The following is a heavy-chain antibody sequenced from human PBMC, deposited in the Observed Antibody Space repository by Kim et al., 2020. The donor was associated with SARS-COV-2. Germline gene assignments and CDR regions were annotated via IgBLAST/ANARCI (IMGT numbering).Heavy chain of an antibody. D-gene: IGHD6-19*01. Sequence: ADSVKGRFTISRDNSKNSLYLQMNSLRTEDTALYYCAKDWGIAVAGSGDYWGQGTLVTVSS. V-gene: IGHV3-43*01. J-gene: IGHJ4*02. CDR3: AKDWGIAVAGSGDY.